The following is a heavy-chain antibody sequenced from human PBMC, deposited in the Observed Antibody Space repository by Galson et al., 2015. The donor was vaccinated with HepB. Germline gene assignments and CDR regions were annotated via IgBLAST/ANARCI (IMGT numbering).Heavy chain of an antibody. D-gene: IGHD3-10*01. CDR2: KYHSGSA. Sequence: DTLSLTCAVSGGSISSANWWTWVRQSPGKGLEWIGEKYHSGSANYNPSLKSRVTISVDKSSNHFSLRLTSVTAADTAVYYCARGLWLGESSYGMDVWGQGTTVTVSS. V-gene: IGHV4-4*02. CDR3: ARGLWLGESSYGMDV. J-gene: IGHJ6*02. CDR1: GGSISSANW.